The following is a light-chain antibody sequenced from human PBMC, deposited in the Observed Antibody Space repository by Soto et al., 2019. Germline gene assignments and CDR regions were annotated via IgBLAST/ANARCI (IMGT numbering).Light chain of an antibody. CDR2: EVS. CDR3: SSYAGSNNFV. V-gene: IGLV2-8*01. J-gene: IGLJ1*01. Sequence: QSVLTQPPSASGSPGQSVTISCSGTSRDVGGYNYVSWHQQHPGKAPKLMIYEVSKRPSGGPDRFSGSNSGNTASLIVSGLQAEDEADYYCSSYAGSNNFVFGTGTKVTVL. CDR1: SRDVGGYNY.